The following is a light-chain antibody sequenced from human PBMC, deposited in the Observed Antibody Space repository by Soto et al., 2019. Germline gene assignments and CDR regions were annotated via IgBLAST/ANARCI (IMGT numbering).Light chain of an antibody. CDR2: AAS. V-gene: IGKV1-27*01. J-gene: IGKJ4*01. CDR1: QDISNS. Sequence: DIQMTQSPSSLSASVGDRVTITCRASQDISNSLAWYQQKPGKVPKVLIYAASILQSRVPARFSGSVSGTDFTLSISSLQPEDVANYYCQKYNSAPLTFGGGTKVEI. CDR3: QKYNSAPLT.